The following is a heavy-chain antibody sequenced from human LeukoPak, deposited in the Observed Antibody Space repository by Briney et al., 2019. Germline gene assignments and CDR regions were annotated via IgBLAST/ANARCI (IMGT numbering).Heavy chain of an antibody. J-gene: IGHJ4*02. D-gene: IGHD5-18*01. CDR1: GFTSNSYA. V-gene: IGHV3-30*01. Sequence: PGGSLRLSCAASGFTSNSYAMHWVRQAPGKGLEWVAVISYDGSNINYADSVTGRFTISRDNSKNTLNLLMNSLRVEDTAVYYCARAAMANFDYWGQGTLVTVSS. CDR2: ISYDGSNI. CDR3: ARAAMANFDY.